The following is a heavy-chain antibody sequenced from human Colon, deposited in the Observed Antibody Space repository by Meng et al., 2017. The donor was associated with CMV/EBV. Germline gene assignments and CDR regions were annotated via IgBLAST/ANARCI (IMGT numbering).Heavy chain of an antibody. J-gene: IGHJ4*02. CDR3: ARDSNLSGLAY. D-gene: IGHD3-10*01. Sequence: QLALRGSGPRLVKPSATLSLTCTVSGASITSYYWSWIRQPAGKGLEWIGRVYISGNTNYNPSLKSRVTMSIDTSKNQLSLNIRSVTAADTAVYYCARDSNLSGLAYWGQGTLVTVSS. CDR1: GASITSYY. CDR2: VYISGNT. V-gene: IGHV4-4*07.